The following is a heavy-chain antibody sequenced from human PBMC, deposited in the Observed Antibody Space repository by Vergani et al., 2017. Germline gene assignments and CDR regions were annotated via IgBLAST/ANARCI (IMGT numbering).Heavy chain of an antibody. J-gene: IGHJ4*02. CDR3: AKDNEWKLPPLDF. V-gene: IGHV3-23*04. CDR2: ISGSGGST. D-gene: IGHD1-26*01. Sequence: EVQLVESGGGLVQPGRSLRLSCAVSGFTFDDYAMHWVWQAPGKGLEWVSAISGSGGSTYYADSVKGRFTISRENSKNTLYLQMNSLRAEDTAVYYCAKDNEWKLPPLDFRGQGTLVTVSS. CDR1: GFTFDDYA.